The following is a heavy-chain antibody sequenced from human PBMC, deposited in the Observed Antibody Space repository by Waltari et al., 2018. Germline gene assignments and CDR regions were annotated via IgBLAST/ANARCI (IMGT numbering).Heavy chain of an antibody. D-gene: IGHD6-13*01. V-gene: IGHV4-59*11. J-gene: IGHJ5*02. CDR1: GGSTSRHY. CDR2: ISYSEST. CDR3: ARREHMTASDTGSWLVP. Sequence: QLQLQESRPGLVRSSGTSFPRCTAAGGSTSRHYRNCIRAPPGTGLEWFGHISYSESTIYNPSLQSRVTRSVDTSKNQVFLKLTSVTAADTAIYYCARREHMTASDTGSWLVPRGQGTLVTVSS.